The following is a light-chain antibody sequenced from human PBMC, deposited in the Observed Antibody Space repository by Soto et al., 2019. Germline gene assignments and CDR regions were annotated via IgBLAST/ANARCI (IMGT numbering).Light chain of an antibody. Sequence: QSVLTQPPSVSEAPGQRVTISCTGRSSNIGAGYEAHWYQQVPGTAPKLLIYENNNRPSGVPDRFSGSKSGTSASLAITGLQAEDEAEYYCKSYDSSLSGYVFGTGTKLTVL. J-gene: IGLJ1*01. V-gene: IGLV1-40*01. CDR1: SSNIGAGYE. CDR2: ENN. CDR3: KSYDSSLSGYV.